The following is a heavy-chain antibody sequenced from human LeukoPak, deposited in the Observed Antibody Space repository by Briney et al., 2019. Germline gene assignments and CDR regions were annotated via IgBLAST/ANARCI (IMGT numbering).Heavy chain of an antibody. V-gene: IGHV1-24*01. D-gene: IGHD3-9*01. CDR3: ARASSPVVDYHYGMDV. J-gene: IGHJ6*02. CDR2: FDPEDGET. Sequence: GASVKVSCTVSGYTLTELSMHWVRQAPGKGLEWMGGFDPEDGETIYAQKFQGRVTITADKSTSTAYMELSSLRSEDTAVYYCARASSPVVDYHYGMDVWGQGTTVTVSS. CDR1: GYTLTELS.